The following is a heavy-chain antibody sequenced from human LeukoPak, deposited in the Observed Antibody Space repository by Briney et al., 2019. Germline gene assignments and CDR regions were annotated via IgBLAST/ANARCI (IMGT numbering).Heavy chain of an antibody. D-gene: IGHD3-10*01. Sequence: GGSLRLSCAASGFTFSSYAMTWVRQAPGKGLEWVSVISGNGGNTYYADSVKGRFTISRDNSKNTLHLQMNSLRAEDTAIHYCAKALSFVTHFDYWGQGTLVTVSS. CDR1: GFTFSSYA. J-gene: IGHJ4*02. CDR3: AKALSFVTHFDY. CDR2: ISGNGGNT. V-gene: IGHV3-23*01.